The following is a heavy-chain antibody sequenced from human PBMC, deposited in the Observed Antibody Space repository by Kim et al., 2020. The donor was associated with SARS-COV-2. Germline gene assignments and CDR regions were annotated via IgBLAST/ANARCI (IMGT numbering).Heavy chain of an antibody. V-gene: IGHV4-31*03. J-gene: IGHJ4*02. Sequence: SETLSLTCTVSGGSISSGGYYWSWIRQHPGKGLEWIGYIYYSGSTYYNPSLKRRVTISVDTTKNQFSLKLSSVTAADTAVYYCARMTTVTTDNFDYWGQGTLVTVSS. CDR3: ARMTTVTTDNFDY. CDR2: IYYSGST. D-gene: IGHD4-17*01. CDR1: GGSISSGGYY.